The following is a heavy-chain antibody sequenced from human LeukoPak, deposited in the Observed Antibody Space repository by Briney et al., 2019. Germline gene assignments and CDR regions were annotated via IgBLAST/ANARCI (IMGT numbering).Heavy chain of an antibody. J-gene: IGHJ6*02. V-gene: IGHV3-23*01. CDR3: ARGYEYYYYYGMDV. CDR2: ISGTGGST. D-gene: IGHD1-1*01. CDR1: GFTFSTYA. Sequence: GGSLRLSCAASGFTFSTYAISWVRQAPGKGLEWVSAISGTGGSTYYADSVKGRFTISRDNSKNTLYLQMNSLRAEDTAVYYCARGYEYYYYYGMDVWGQGTTVTVSS.